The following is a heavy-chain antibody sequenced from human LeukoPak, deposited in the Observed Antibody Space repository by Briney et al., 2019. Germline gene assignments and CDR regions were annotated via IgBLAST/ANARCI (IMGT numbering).Heavy chain of an antibody. D-gene: IGHD2-2*01. V-gene: IGHV4-34*01. CDR3: ASPYRYCSSTSCYAV. J-gene: IGHJ4*02. CDR2: INHSGST. CDR1: GGSFSGYY. Sequence: PSETLSLTCAVYGGSFSGYYWSWIRQPPGKGLEWIGEINHSGSTNHNPSLKSRVTISVDTSKNQFSLKLSSVTAADTAVYYCASPYRYCSSTSCYAVWGQGTLVTVSS.